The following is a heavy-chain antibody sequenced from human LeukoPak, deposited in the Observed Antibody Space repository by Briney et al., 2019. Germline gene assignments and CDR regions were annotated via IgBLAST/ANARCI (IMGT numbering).Heavy chain of an antibody. V-gene: IGHV3-74*01. CDR1: GFTFSSYW. Sequence: PGGSLRLSCAASGFTFSSYWMHWVRQAPGKGLVWVSRINTDGSSTSYADSVKGRFTISRDNAKNTLYLQMNSLRAEDTAVYYCARRYYDFWSGSPSFDRWGQGTLVTVSS. D-gene: IGHD3-3*01. CDR2: INTDGSST. CDR3: ARRYYDFWSGSPSFDR. J-gene: IGHJ4*02.